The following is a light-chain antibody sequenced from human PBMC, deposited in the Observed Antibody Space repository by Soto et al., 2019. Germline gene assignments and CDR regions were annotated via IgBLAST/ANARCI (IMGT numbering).Light chain of an antibody. J-gene: IGKJ1*01. CDR1: QGVSSNY. Sequence: ELVMTQPRATPSLPPGETATLFCTATQGVSSNYVAWSHQKPVQSPMLLIYGASSTATGFPDRFSASGSGTDFTLSISRLGPEDFAVYYCQQYGRSHFTLGQGTKVDI. CDR2: GAS. CDR3: QQYGRSHFT. V-gene: IGKV3-20*01.